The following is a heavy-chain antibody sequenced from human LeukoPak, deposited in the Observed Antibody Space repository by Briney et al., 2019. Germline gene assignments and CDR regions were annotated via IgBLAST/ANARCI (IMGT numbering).Heavy chain of an antibody. CDR3: AKDSYSKGDY. CDR1: GFTFSYHW. V-gene: IGHV3-7*01. J-gene: IGHJ4*02. CDR2: IKNDGTVK. Sequence: GGSLRLSCAASGFTFSYHWMTWVRQAPGKGLEWVANIKNDGTVKNYVDSVEGRFTISRDNAKNSLYLQMNSLRAEDTAVYYCAKDSYSKGDYWGQGVLVTVSS. D-gene: IGHD6-13*01.